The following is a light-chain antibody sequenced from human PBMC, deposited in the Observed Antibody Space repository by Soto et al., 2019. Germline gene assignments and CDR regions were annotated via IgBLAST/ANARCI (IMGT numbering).Light chain of an antibody. CDR2: GAS. V-gene: IGKV1-17*02. Sequence: DVHMTLSPPSLSASVGDRVTITCRASQDVSNDLGWFQQKPGKAPKRLILGASNLESGVPSRFSGTGSGTEFILTITNLPPEDFATYYCLQHTYLWSFAQGTKVDIK. J-gene: IGKJ1*01. CDR3: LQHTYLWS. CDR1: QDVSND.